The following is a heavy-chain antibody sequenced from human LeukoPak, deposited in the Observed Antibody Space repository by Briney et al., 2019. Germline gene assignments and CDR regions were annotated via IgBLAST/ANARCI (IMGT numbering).Heavy chain of an antibody. V-gene: IGHV5-51*01. D-gene: IGHD6-6*01. CDR1: GYSFTNYW. J-gene: IGHJ4*02. Sequence: GESLKISCKGSGYSFTNYWIGWVRQMPGKGLEWMGIIYPGDSDTRYSPSFQGQVIISADKSISTAYLQWSSLKASDTATYFCARLGAGGDSSSGLDYWGQGTLVTVSS. CDR3: ARLGAGGDSSSGLDY. CDR2: IYPGDSDT.